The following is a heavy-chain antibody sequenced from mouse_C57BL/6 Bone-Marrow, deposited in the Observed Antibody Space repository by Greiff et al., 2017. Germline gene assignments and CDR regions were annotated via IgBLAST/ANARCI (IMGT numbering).Heavy chain of an antibody. CDR3: ARRWVPFAY. CDR2: INPYNGGT. Sequence: VQLQQSGPVLVKPGASVKMSCKASGYTFTDYYMNWVKQSPGKSLEWIGVINPYNGGTSYNQKFKGKATLTVDKSSSTAYIGLNSLTSEDSAVYYCARRWVPFAYWGQGTLVTVSA. CDR1: GYTFTDYY. J-gene: IGHJ3*01. D-gene: IGHD2-3*01. V-gene: IGHV1-19*01.